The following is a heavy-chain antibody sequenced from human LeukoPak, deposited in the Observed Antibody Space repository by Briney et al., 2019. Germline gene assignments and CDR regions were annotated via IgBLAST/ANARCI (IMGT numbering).Heavy chain of an antibody. CDR2: INPNSGGT. J-gene: IGHJ4*02. Sequence: ASVKVSCKASGYTFTGYYMHWVRQAPGQGLEWMGWINPNSGGTNYAQKFQGRVTMTRDTSISTAYMELSRLRSDDTAVYYCARGPYCTNGVCYNGDFDYWGQGTLVTVSS. V-gene: IGHV1-2*02. D-gene: IGHD2-8*01. CDR3: ARGPYCTNGVCYNGDFDY. CDR1: GYTFTGYY.